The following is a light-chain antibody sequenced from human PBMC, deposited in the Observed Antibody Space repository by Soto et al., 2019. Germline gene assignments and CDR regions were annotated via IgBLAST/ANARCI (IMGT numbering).Light chain of an antibody. CDR3: CSYAGSYTFYV. CDR1: SSDVGGYNY. Sequence: QSALTQPRSVSGSPGQSVTISCSGTSSDVGGYNYVSWYQQYPGAAPKLMIYDVTMRPSGVPYRFSGSKSSNTASLTISGLQAEDEADYYCCSYAGSYTFYVFGGGTKLTVL. CDR2: DVT. J-gene: IGLJ1*01. V-gene: IGLV2-11*01.